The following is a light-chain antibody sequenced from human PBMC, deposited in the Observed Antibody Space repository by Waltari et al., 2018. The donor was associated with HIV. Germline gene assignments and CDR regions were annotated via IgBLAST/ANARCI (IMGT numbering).Light chain of an antibody. CDR2: FDS. CDR3: QVWDSSGDHPV. V-gene: IGLV3-21*04. J-gene: IGLJ3*02. Sequence: SLVLTQAPSVSVAPGETARITCGGNNIGSKSVHWYQQRTGQAPVLVISFDSDRPSGISERFSGSHSGNTATLTVSRVEAGDEADYYCQVWDSSGDHPVFGGGTKLTV. CDR1: NIGSKS.